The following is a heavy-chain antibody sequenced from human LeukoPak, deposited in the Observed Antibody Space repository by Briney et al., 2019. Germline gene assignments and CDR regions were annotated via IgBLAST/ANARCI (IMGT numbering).Heavy chain of an antibody. J-gene: IGHJ4*02. Sequence: GGSLRLSCAASGFTFSSYSMNWVRQAPGKGLEWVSYISSSSSTIYYADSVKGRFTISRDNAKNSLYLQMNSLRAEDTAVYYCATGKYSSSSSGFDYWGQGTLVTVSS. V-gene: IGHV3-48*01. CDR1: GFTFSSYS. CDR3: ATGKYSSSSSGFDY. CDR2: ISSSSSTI. D-gene: IGHD6-6*01.